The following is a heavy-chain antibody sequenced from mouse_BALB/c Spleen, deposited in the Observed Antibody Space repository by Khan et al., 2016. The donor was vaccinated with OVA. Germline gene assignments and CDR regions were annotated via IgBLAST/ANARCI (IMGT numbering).Heavy chain of an antibody. J-gene: IGHJ3*01. Sequence: EVQLQESGPDLVNPSQSLSLTCTVTGYSITSGYSWHWIRQFPGNKLEWMGYIPYGGKTNYNPSLKSRISITRDTARNQFFLQLNSVTTEDTATYYCARAGRWFPYWGQGTLVTVSA. CDR1: GYSITSGYS. V-gene: IGHV3-1*02. CDR2: IPYGGKT. CDR3: ARAGRWFPY.